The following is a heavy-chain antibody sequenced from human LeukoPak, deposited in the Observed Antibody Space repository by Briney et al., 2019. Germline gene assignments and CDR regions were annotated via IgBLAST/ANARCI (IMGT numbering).Heavy chain of an antibody. D-gene: IGHD1-26*01. CDR2: ISYSGST. J-gene: IGHJ4*02. CDR1: GFTFSSYA. Sequence: GSLRLSCAASGFTFSSYAMHWVRQAPGKGLEWIGYISYSGSTKYNPSLGSRLTISADTSKNQFSLRLNSVTAADTAVYYCARTVSSGTLDYWGQGTLVTVSS. CDR3: ARTVSSGTLDY. V-gene: IGHV4-59*01.